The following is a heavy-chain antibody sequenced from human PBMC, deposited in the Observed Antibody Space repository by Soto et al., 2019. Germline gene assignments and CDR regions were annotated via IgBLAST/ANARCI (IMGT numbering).Heavy chain of an antibody. J-gene: IGHJ4*02. CDR3: VKDRDGWGTTSRGIDF. CDR1: GFTFSSFA. Sequence: GGSLRLSCAASGFTFSSFAMTWVRQAPGKGLEWVSVVSGSGGSTYYADSVKGRFTISRDNSENTLYLQMNSLRAEDTAVYYCVKDRDGWGTTSRGIDFWGQGTLVTVSS. CDR2: VSGSGGST. D-gene: IGHD2-2*01. V-gene: IGHV3-23*01.